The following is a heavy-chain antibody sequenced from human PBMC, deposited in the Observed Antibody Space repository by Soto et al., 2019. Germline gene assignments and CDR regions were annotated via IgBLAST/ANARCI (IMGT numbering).Heavy chain of an antibody. V-gene: IGHV2-5*02. D-gene: IGHD6-19*01. CDR3: AQIVVAGLGYYFAY. Sequence: QITLKESGPTLVKPTQTLTLTCTFSGFSLSSTRMAVGWIRQPPGKALEWLALIYWDDDKRYSPFLKSRLTTTKDPPKTQVDLTTPNLAPLATARSYCAQIVVAGLGYYFAYWAPGTLFTVSA. CDR2: IYWDDDK. J-gene: IGHJ4*01. CDR1: GFSLSSTRMA.